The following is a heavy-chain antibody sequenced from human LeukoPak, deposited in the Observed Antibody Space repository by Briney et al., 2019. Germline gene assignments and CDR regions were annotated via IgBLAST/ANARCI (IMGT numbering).Heavy chain of an antibody. D-gene: IGHD2-21*02. CDR1: GGTFSSYA. J-gene: IGHJ4*02. CDR2: IIPIFGTA. Sequence: SVKVSCKASGGTFSSYAISWVRQAPGQGLEWMGGIIPIFGTANYAQKFQGRVTITTDESTSTAYMELSSLRSEGTAVYYCAVVVVTAIFRLDYWGQGTLVTVSS. CDR3: AVVVVTAIFRLDY. V-gene: IGHV1-69*05.